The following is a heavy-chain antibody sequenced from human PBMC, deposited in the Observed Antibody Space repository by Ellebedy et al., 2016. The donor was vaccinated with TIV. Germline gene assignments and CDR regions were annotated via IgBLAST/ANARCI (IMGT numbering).Heavy chain of an antibody. CDR1: GYTFTSFD. V-gene: IGHV1-8*01. D-gene: IGHD4-17*01. CDR2: VNPNSGNT. CDR3: ARPMTTVTPRGYFDN. Sequence: AASVKVSCKASGYTFTSFDINWMRQATGQGLEWMGWVNPNSGNTGYAQKFQGRVTMTRNTSISTAYMELSSLRSEDTAVYNCARPMTTVTPRGYFDNWGQGTLVTVAS. J-gene: IGHJ4*02.